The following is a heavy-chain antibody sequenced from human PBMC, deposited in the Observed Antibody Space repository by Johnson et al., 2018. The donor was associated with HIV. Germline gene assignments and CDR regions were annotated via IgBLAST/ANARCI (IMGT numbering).Heavy chain of an antibody. CDR1: GFMFEDYG. D-gene: IGHD5-12*01. V-gene: IGHV3-20*04. J-gene: IGHJ3*02. CDR2: INWNGGNT. Sequence: VQLVESGGGVLRPGGSLRLSCEGFGFMFEDYGLNWVRQAPGKGLEWVSGINWNGGNTGYADSVKGRCTISRDNAKNSLYLQMNSLRAEDTALYYCATDIRSGYRDAAFDIWGRGTMVTVSS. CDR3: ATDIRSGYRDAAFDI.